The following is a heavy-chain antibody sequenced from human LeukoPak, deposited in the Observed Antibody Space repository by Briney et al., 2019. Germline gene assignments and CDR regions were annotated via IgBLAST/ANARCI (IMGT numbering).Heavy chain of an antibody. CDR2: ISYDGSNK. Sequence: TGGSLRLSCAASGFTFSSYGMHWVRQAPGKGLEWVAVISYDGSNKYYADSVKGRFTISRDNSKNTLYLQMNSLRAEDTAVYYCAKALGGSGSYWAPFDYWGQGTLVTVSS. CDR1: GFTFSSYG. V-gene: IGHV3-30*18. J-gene: IGHJ4*02. CDR3: AKALGGSGSYWAPFDY. D-gene: IGHD1-26*01.